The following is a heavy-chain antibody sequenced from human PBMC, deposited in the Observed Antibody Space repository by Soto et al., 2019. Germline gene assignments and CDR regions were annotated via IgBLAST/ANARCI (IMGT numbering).Heavy chain of an antibody. CDR3: ASSYYDSSGYPFDY. J-gene: IGHJ4*02. CDR2: IIPIFGTA. CDR1: GGTFSSYA. D-gene: IGHD3-22*01. V-gene: IGHV1-69*06. Sequence: SVKVSCKASGGTFSSYAISWVRQAPGQGLEWMGGIIPIFGTANYAQKFQGRVTITADKSTSTVYMELSSLRSEDTAVYYCASSYYDSSGYPFDYWGQGTLVTVSS.